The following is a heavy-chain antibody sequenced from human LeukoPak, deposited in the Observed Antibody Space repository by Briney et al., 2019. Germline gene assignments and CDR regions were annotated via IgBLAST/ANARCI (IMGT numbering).Heavy chain of an antibody. CDR3: ARGASAKGA. CDR1: GFTFGDYA. Sequence: GSLRLSCTASGFTFGDYAMSWVRQAPGKGLEWIGYIYYTGSTNYNPSLKSRVTISVDTSKNQFSLKLSSVTAADTAVYYCARGASAKGAWGQGTLVAVSS. CDR2: IYYTGST. J-gene: IGHJ4*02. V-gene: IGHV4-59*01.